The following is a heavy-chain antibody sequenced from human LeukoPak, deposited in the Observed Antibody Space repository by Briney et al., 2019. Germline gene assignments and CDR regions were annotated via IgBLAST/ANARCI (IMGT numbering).Heavy chain of an antibody. CDR1: GFTFSSYA. D-gene: IGHD3-22*01. Sequence: PGGSLRLSCAVSGFTFSSYAMSWVRQAPGKGLEWVSAISGSGGSTYYADSVKGRFTISRDNSKNTLYLQMNSLRAEDTALYYCAKDGIGGIYYDSSGYFDNWGQGTLVTVSS. V-gene: IGHV3-23*01. J-gene: IGHJ4*02. CDR3: AKDGIGGIYYDSSGYFDN. CDR2: ISGSGGST.